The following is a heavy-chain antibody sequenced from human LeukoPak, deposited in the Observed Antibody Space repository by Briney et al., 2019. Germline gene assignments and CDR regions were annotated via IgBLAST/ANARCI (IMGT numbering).Heavy chain of an antibody. Sequence: GGSLRLSCAASGFTFSSYSMNWVRQAPGKGLEWVSSISSSSSYIYYADSVKGRFTISRDNAKNSLYLQMNSLRAEDTAVYYCARATLHHYYDSSGYHKRRDAFDIWGQGTMVTVSS. J-gene: IGHJ3*02. V-gene: IGHV3-21*01. CDR1: GFTFSSYS. CDR2: ISSSSSYI. CDR3: ARATLHHYYDSSGYHKRRDAFDI. D-gene: IGHD3-22*01.